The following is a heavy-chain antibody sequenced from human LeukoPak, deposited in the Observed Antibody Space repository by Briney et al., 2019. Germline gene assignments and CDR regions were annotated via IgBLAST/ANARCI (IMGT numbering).Heavy chain of an antibody. CDR3: AKYLRGYCSSTSCHHNWFDP. V-gene: IGHV1-69*05. Sequence: SVTVSCKASGGTFSSYAISWVRQAPGQGLEWMGGIIPILGTANYAQKFQGRVTITTDEATSTAYMALSSLRSEDTAVYYGAKYLRGYCSSTSCHHNWFDPWGQGTLVTVSS. CDR2: IIPILGTA. J-gene: IGHJ5*01. D-gene: IGHD2-2*01. CDR1: GGTFSSYA.